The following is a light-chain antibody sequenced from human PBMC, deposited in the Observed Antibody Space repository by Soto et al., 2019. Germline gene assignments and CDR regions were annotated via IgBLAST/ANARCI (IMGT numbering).Light chain of an antibody. CDR2: GNT. J-gene: IGLJ2*01. CDR3: QSYDISLSVSVV. CDR1: SSNIGAGYD. Sequence: QSVLTQPPSVSGAPGQRVTISCTGSSSNIGAGYDVQWYQHLPGAAPRLLIFGNTNRPSGVTDRFSGSRSGTSASLAISGLEAEDEADYYCQSYDISLSVSVVFGGGTQLTVL. V-gene: IGLV1-40*01.